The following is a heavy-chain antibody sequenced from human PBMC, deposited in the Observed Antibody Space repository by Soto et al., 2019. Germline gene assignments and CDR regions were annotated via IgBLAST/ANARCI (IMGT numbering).Heavy chain of an antibody. J-gene: IGHJ6*03. V-gene: IGHV1-69*02. CDR2: IIPILGIA. CDR1: GGTFSSYT. Sequence: QVQLVQSGAEVKKPGSSVKVSCKASGGTFSSYTISWVRQAPGQGLEWMGRIIPILGIANYAQKFQGRVTITADKSTSTAYMELSSLRSEDTAVYYCASSSSPGSGSYYNHYYMDVWGKGTTVTVSS. CDR3: ASSSSPGSGSYYNHYYMDV. D-gene: IGHD3-10*01.